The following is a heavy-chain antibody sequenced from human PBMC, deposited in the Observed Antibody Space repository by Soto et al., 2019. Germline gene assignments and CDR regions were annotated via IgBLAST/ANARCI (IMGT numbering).Heavy chain of an antibody. CDR2: IKQDGSEI. V-gene: IGHV3-7*01. CDR3: ARDPVCSGGSCYDY. D-gene: IGHD2-15*01. CDR1: GFTFSRYW. J-gene: IGHJ4*02. Sequence: PGESLKISCAASGFTFSRYWMTWVRQAPGKGLEWVANIKQDGSEIYYVDSVKGRFTISRDNAENSLYLQMNSLRAEDTAVYYCARDPVCSGGSCYDYWGQGTLVTVSS.